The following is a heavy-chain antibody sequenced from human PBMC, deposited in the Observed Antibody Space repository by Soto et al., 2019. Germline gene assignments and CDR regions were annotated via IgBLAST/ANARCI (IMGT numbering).Heavy chain of an antibody. Sequence: GGSLRLSCAASGFTFSSYAMHWVRQAPGKGLEWVAVISYDGSNKYYADSVKGRFTISRDNSKNTLYLQMNSLRAEGKAGYYWARGPPYVGGGIVATTSYYYYGMDVWGQGTTVTVSS. CDR3: ARGPPYVGGGIVATTSYYYYGMDV. CDR1: GFTFSSYA. CDR2: ISYDGSNK. J-gene: IGHJ6*02. D-gene: IGHD5-12*01. V-gene: IGHV3-30-3*01.